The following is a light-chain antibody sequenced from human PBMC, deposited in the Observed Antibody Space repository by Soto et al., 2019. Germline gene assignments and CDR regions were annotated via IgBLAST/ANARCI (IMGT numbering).Light chain of an antibody. Sequence: QSVLTQPASVSGSPGQSITISCTGTSSDVGGYNYVSWYQQHPGKAPKLVIYDVSNRPSGVSNRFSGSKSGNTASLTISGLQAEYEADYYCSSYTSSSTQVFGTGTKVTVL. J-gene: IGLJ1*01. CDR1: SSDVGGYNY. CDR2: DVS. CDR3: SSYTSSSTQV. V-gene: IGLV2-14*01.